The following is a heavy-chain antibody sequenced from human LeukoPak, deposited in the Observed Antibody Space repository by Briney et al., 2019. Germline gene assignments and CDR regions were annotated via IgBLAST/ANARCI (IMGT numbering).Heavy chain of an antibody. CDR3: ASRYDYGDHNWFHP. V-gene: IGHV4-34*01. D-gene: IGHD4-17*01. CDR2: INHSGST. CDR1: GESFSGYY. Sequence: SETLSLTCAVHGESFSGYYWSWIRQPPGKGLEWIGEINHSGSTNYNPSLKSRVTISVDTSKNQFSLKLGSVTAADTAVYFCASRYDYGDHNWFHPWGQGTLVTVSS. J-gene: IGHJ5*02.